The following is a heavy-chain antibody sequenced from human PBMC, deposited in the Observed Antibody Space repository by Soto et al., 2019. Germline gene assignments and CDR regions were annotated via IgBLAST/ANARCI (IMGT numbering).Heavy chain of an antibody. J-gene: IGHJ3*02. Sequence: QVHLVESGGGVVQPGRSLRLSCAGSGFSFGGYGMHWVRQAPGKGLEWVAVIWYDGSNKYYVDSVKGRFTISRDNSKNTLYLQMNRLRVEDTALYYCARDVSPTVTFQDAFDIWGQGTMVTVSS. CDR2: IWYDGSNK. CDR3: ARDVSPTVTFQDAFDI. V-gene: IGHV3-33*01. D-gene: IGHD4-17*01. CDR1: GFSFGGYG.